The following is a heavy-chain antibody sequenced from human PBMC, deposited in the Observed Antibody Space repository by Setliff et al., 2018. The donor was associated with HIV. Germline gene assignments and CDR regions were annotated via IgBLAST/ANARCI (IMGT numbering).Heavy chain of an antibody. V-gene: IGHV4-59*01. CDR2: ISYSGST. J-gene: IGHJ3*01. CDR1: RGSISTYY. CDR3: AGDGGSSTWGSGAFDV. Sequence: SETLSLTCTVSRGSISTYYWSWIRQPPGKGLEWIGYISYSGSTNYNPSLKSRLTISLDTSKNQFSLKLNSVTAADTAVYYCAGDGGSSTWGSGAFDVRGQGTVVTVSS. D-gene: IGHD7-27*01.